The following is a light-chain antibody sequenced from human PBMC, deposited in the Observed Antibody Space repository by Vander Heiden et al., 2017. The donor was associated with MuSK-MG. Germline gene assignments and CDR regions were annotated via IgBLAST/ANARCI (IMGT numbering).Light chain of an antibody. CDR2: EVS. V-gene: IGLV2-23*02. Sequence: QSALTQPASVSGSPGQSIPISCPGTSSDVGSYTLVSWYQQHPGKAPKLMIYEVSKRPSGVSNRFSGSKSGNTASLTISGLQAEDEADYYCCSYAGSSTFEVFGGGTKLTVL. CDR1: SSDVGSYTL. CDR3: CSYAGSSTFEV. J-gene: IGLJ2*01.